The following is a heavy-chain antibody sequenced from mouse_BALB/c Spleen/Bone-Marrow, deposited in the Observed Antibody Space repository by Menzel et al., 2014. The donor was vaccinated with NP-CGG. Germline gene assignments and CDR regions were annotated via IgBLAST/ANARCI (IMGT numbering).Heavy chain of an antibody. CDR2: ISYGGGST. CDR3: ARHDGYRTWFAY. J-gene: IGHJ3*01. V-gene: IGHV5-12*02. CDR1: GFTFSDYY. D-gene: IGHD2-3*01. Sequence: EVHLVESGGGLVQPGGSLKLSCATSGFTFSDYYMYWVRQTPEKRLEWVAYISYGGGSTYYPDTVKGRFTISRDNAKNTLYLQMSRLKSEDTAMYYCARHDGYRTWFAYWGQGTLVTVSA.